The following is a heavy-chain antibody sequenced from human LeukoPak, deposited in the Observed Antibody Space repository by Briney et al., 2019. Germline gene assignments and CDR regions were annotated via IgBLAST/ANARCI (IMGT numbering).Heavy chain of an antibody. Sequence: PSETLSLTCTVSGGSISSSSYYWGWIRQPPGKGLEWIGSIYYSGSTYYNPSLKSRVTISVDTSENQFSLKLSSVTAADTAVYYCARKAGYSSGWTGFYFDFWGQGTLVTVSS. V-gene: IGHV4-39*01. CDR3: ARKAGYSSGWTGFYFDF. J-gene: IGHJ4*02. D-gene: IGHD6-19*01. CDR2: IYYSGST. CDR1: GGSISSSSYY.